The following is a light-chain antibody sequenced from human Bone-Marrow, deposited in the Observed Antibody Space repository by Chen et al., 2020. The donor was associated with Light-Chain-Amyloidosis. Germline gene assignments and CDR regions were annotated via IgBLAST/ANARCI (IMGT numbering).Light chain of an antibody. CDR1: DLPTKY. CDR3: QAADSSGTYEVI. CDR2: RDT. J-gene: IGLJ2*01. V-gene: IGLV3-25*03. Sequence: SYELTQPPSVSVSPGQTARITCSGDDLPTKYAYWYQQKPGQAPVLVIHRDTERPSGISERVSGASSGRTATLTISGVPAEDEADYHCQAADSSGTYEVIFGGGTKLTVL.